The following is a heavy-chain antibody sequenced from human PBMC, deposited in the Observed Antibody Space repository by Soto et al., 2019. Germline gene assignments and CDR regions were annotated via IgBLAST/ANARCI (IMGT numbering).Heavy chain of an antibody. J-gene: IGHJ4*02. V-gene: IGHV3-21*01. CDR1: GFTFSSHN. Sequence: GGSLRLSCAGSGFTFSSHNMNWVRQAPGKGLEWVSSISSSSSYIYYADSVKGRFTISRDNAKNSLYLQMNSLRAEDTAVYYCVQVRGVTYHYFDYWGQGTLVTVSS. CDR3: VQVRGVTYHYFDY. D-gene: IGHD3-10*01. CDR2: ISSSSSYI.